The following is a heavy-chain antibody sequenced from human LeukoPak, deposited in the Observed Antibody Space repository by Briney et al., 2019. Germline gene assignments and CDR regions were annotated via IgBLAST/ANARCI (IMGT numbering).Heavy chain of an antibody. J-gene: IGHJ4*02. Sequence: ASVKVSCKASGYTFTGYYIHWVRQAPGQGLEWMGWINPNNGGTNYAQKFQGWVTMTRDTSISTAYMELNRLRSDDTAVCYCARDRHSGNYYLDFWGQGTLVTVSS. CDR3: ARDRHSGNYYLDF. V-gene: IGHV1-2*04. CDR1: GYTFTGYY. D-gene: IGHD1-26*01. CDR2: INPNNGGT.